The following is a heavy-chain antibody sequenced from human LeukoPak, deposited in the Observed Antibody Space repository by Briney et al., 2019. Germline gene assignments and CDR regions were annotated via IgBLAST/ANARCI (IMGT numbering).Heavy chain of an antibody. V-gene: IGHV1-2*02. CDR1: GYTFTVYY. CDR2: INPNSGGT. J-gene: IGHJ4*02. Sequence: GASVKVSCKASGYTFTVYYMHWVRQAPGQGLEWMGWINPNSGGTNYAQKFQGRVTMTRDTSISTAYMELSRLRSDDTAVYYCARSSTTYYDFWSGYYFGYWGQGTLVTVSS. D-gene: IGHD3-3*01. CDR3: ARSSTTYYDFWSGYYFGY.